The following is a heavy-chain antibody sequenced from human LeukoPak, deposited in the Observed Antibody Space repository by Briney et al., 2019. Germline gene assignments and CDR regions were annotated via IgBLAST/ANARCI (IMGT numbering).Heavy chain of an antibody. CDR2: IKSDGSTT. CDR1: GFTFSSYW. CDR3: TRRVSTTRWFDP. V-gene: IGHV3-74*01. D-gene: IGHD2-15*01. Sequence: PGGSLRLSCAASGFTFSSYWMHWARHAPGKGLVWVSRIKSDGSTTNYADSGKGRFTISRDNAENTLYLQMNSLRVEDTAVYYCTRRVSTTRWFDPWGQGTLVTVSS. J-gene: IGHJ5*02.